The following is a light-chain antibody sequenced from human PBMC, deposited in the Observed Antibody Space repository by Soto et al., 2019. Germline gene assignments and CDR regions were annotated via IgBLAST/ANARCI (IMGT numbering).Light chain of an antibody. V-gene: IGKV2-30*02. CDR2: KVS. J-gene: IGKJ5*01. Sequence: DVVVTQSPLSLPVTLGQAASISCRSIESLLHRDGNTYLSWFRQRPGQSPRRLIYKVSNREAGVPDRFSGSGSGTDFTLKISRVEAEDVGLYYCMQGSHWPPITFGQGTRLANK. CDR1: ESLLHRDGNTY. CDR3: MQGSHWPPIT.